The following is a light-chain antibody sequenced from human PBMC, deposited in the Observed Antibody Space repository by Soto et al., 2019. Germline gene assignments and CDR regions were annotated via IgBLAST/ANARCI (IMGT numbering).Light chain of an antibody. CDR3: GTWDSSLSAGVV. J-gene: IGLJ1*01. CDR1: SSNIGNNY. V-gene: IGLV1-51*01. CDR2: DNN. Sequence: QSVLTQPPSVSAAPGQKVTISCSGSSSNIGNNYVSWYQQLPGTGPKLLIYDNNKRPSGIPDRFSGSKSGTSATLGITGLQTGDEADYYCGTWDSSLSAGVVFGTGTKLTVL.